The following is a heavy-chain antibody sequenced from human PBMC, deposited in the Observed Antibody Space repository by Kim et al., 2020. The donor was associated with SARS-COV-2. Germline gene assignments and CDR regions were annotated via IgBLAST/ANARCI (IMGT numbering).Heavy chain of an antibody. CDR3: TRIPATTLAFWDAFDI. D-gene: IGHD1-1*01. V-gene: IGHV3-73*01. J-gene: IGHJ3*02. Sequence: SVKGRFTIARDDSKNTAYLEMSGLKTEDTAPYYCTRIPATTLAFWDAFDIWGQGTMVTVSS.